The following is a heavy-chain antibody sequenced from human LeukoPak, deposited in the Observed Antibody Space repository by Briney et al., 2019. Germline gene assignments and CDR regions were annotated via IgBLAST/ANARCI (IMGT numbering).Heavy chain of an antibody. V-gene: IGHV4-39*07. CDR1: GGSISSSSYY. CDR3: ARDIVVVPAAMGVGFDY. Sequence: SETLSLTCTVSGGSISSSSYYWGWISQPPGKGLEWIGSIYYSGSTYYNPSLKSRVTISVDTSKNQFSLKLSSVTAADTAVYYCARDIVVVPAAMGVGFDYWGQGTLVTVSS. D-gene: IGHD2-2*01. J-gene: IGHJ4*02. CDR2: IYYSGST.